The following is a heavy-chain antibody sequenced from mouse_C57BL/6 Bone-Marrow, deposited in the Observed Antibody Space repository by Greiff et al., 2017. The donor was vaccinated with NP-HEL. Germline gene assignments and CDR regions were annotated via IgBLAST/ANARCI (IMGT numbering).Heavy chain of an antibody. V-gene: IGHV1-59*01. CDR2: IDPSDSYT. CDR3: ARCPYGNFDY. J-gene: IGHJ2*01. D-gene: IGHD2-1*01. CDR1: GYTFTSYW. Sequence: QVQLQQPGAELVRPGTSVKLSCKASGYTFTSYWMHWVKQRPGQGLEWIGVIDPSDSYTNYNQKFKGKATLTVDPSSSTAYMQLSSLTSEDSAVYYCARCPYGNFDYWGQGTTLTVSS.